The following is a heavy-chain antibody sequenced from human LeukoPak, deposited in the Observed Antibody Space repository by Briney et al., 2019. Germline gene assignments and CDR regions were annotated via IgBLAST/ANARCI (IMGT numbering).Heavy chain of an antibody. Sequence: PGGSLRLSCAASGFTLSSYGMHWVRQAPGKGLKWVAVIWEDGSNIYYADSVKGRFTISRDNSKNTLYLQMNSLRVEDTAVYYCARAGYNSGWYEYWGQGTLVTVSS. CDR2: IWEDGSNI. CDR1: GFTLSSYG. V-gene: IGHV3-33*01. D-gene: IGHD6-19*01. J-gene: IGHJ4*02. CDR3: ARAGYNSGWYEY.